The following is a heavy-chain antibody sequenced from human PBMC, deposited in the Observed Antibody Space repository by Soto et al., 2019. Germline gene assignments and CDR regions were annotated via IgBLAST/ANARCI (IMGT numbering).Heavy chain of an antibody. J-gene: IGHJ4*02. CDR3: AKSRAYSSGWYAY. CDR2: ISGSGGST. Sequence: EVQLLESGGGLVQPGGSLRLSCAASGFTFSSYAMSWVRQAPGKGLEWVSAISGSGGSTYYADSVKGRFTISRDNSKNTLYLQMNNLRAEDTAVYYCAKSRAYSSGWYAYWGQGTLVTVSS. CDR1: GFTFSSYA. D-gene: IGHD6-19*01. V-gene: IGHV3-23*01.